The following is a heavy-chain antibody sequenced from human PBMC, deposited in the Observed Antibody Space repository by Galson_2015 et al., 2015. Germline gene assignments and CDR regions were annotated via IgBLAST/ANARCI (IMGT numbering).Heavy chain of an antibody. V-gene: IGHV3-30-3*01. D-gene: IGHD3-3*01. CDR2: ISYDGSNK. J-gene: IGHJ4*02. CDR1: GFTFSSYA. Sequence: SLRLSCAASGFTFSSYAMHWVRQAPGKGLEWVAVISYDGSNKYYADSVKGRFTISRDNSKNTLYLQMNSLRAEDTAVYYCARDSESPGPYWGWLLCRWGQGTLVTVSS. CDR3: ARDSESPGPYWGWLLCR.